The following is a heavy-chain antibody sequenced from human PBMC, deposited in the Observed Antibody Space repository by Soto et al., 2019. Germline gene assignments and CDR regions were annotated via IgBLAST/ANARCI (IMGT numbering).Heavy chain of an antibody. CDR1: GGSFSGSY. J-gene: IGHJ6*04. CDR2: INHSAKT. CDR3: ARQVSKGGWYIGNLDV. D-gene: IGHD6-19*01. Sequence: PSETLSLTCAVYGGSFSGSYWSWIRQPPGKGLEWIGEINHSAKTNYNPSLKSRVTISIDTSKNQFSLKLSSVTAADTAVYYCARQVSKGGWYIGNLDVWGKGTTVTVSS. V-gene: IGHV4-34*01.